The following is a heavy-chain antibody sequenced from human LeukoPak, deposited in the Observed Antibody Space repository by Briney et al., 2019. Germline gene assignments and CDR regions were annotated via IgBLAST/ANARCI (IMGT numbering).Heavy chain of an antibody. D-gene: IGHD3-10*01. CDR3: ARDERAYGSGSYYGFDY. CDR2: IYYSGST. V-gene: IGHV4-59*12. CDR1: GGSISSYY. J-gene: IGHJ4*02. Sequence: SETLSLTCTVSGGSISSYYWSWIRQPPGKGLEWIGYIYYSGSTNYNPSLKSRVTMSVDTSKNQFSLKLSSVTAADTAVYYCARDERAYGSGSYYGFDYWGQGTLVTVSS.